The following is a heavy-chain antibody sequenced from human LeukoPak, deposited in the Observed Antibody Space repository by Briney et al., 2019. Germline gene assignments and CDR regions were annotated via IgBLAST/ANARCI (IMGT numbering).Heavy chain of an antibody. CDR2: ISGSGGST. J-gene: IGHJ4*02. V-gene: IGHV3-23*01. Sequence: GGSLRLSCAASGFTFSSYAMSWVRQAPGKGLEWVSAISGSGGSTYYADSVKGRFTISRDNAKNSLYLQMNSLRAEDTAVYYCARDLVPAARNYYFDYWGQGTLVTVSS. CDR1: GFTFSSYA. D-gene: IGHD2-2*01. CDR3: ARDLVPAARNYYFDY.